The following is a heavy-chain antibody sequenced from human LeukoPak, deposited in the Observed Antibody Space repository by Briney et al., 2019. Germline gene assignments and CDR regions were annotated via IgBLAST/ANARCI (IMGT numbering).Heavy chain of an antibody. Sequence: ASVKVSCKASGYTFTSYYMHWVRQAPGQGLEWMAIINPSGDNTNYAQKFQGRVTMTRDTPTSTVYMEVSSLRSDDTAVYYCARGRKNGFNTFDYWGPGNLVTVSS. CDR3: ARGRKNGFNTFDY. D-gene: IGHD5-24*01. CDR1: GYTFTSYY. J-gene: IGHJ4*02. CDR2: INPSGDNT. V-gene: IGHV1-46*01.